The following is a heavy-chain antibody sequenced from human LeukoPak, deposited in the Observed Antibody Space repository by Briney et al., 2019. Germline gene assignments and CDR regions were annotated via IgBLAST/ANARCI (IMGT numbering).Heavy chain of an antibody. V-gene: IGHV4-59*08. Sequence: SETLSLTCTVSAGSISLYYWNWIRQPPGKGLEWIGYIYYTRNTRNTNYNPSLKSRVTISADMSKNQFSLNLSSVTAGDTAVYYCAVSRFSSGPEYWGQGNLVTVSS. CDR3: AVSRFSSGPEY. CDR2: IYYTRNTRNT. CDR1: AGSISLYY. J-gene: IGHJ4*02. D-gene: IGHD3-22*01.